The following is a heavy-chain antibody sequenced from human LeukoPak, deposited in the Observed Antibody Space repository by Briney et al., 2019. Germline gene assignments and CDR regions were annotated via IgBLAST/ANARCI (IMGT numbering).Heavy chain of an antibody. CDR3: ACDPFDS. D-gene: IGHD2-21*01. CDR1: GFTFNSFT. J-gene: IGHJ4*02. CDR2: IIGRGGNT. V-gene: IGHV3-23*01. Sequence: PGGSLRLSCGASGFTFNSFTMRWVSHAPARGLEWVSAIIGRGGNTYVTASVKGRFTRFRYNPKNTRSLQMNRLRAEDTAVCDCACDPFDSWGQGTLVTVSS.